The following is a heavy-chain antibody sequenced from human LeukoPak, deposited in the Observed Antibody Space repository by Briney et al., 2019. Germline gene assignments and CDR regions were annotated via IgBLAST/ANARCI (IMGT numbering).Heavy chain of an antibody. CDR1: GFTFSTYW. D-gene: IGHD2-15*01. CDR3: ARGGRGYCSGGSCYSGYFDY. CDR2: INHSGST. V-gene: IGHV4-34*01. Sequence: GSLRLSCAASGFTFSTYWMSWIRQPPGKGLEWIGEINHSGSTNYNPSLKSRVTISVDTSKNQFSLKLSSVTAADTAVYYCARGGRGYCSGGSCYSGYFDYWGQGTLVTVSS. J-gene: IGHJ4*02.